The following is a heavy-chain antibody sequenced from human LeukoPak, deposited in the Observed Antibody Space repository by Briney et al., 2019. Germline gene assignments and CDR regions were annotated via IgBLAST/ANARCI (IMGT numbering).Heavy chain of an antibody. V-gene: IGHV3-30*02. D-gene: IGHD2-2*01. J-gene: IGHJ4*02. CDR3: AKGGVVVPHW. CDR1: GFTFSSYG. CDR2: IRYDGSNK. Sequence: GGSLRLSCAASGFTFSSYGMHWVRQAPGKGLEWVAFIRYDGSNKYYADSVKGRFTISRDNSKNTLYLQMNSMRAEDTAVYYCAKGGVVVPHWWGQGTLVTVSS.